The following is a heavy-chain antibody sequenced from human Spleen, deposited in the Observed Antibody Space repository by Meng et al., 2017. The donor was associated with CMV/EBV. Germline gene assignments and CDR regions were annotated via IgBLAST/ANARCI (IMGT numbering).Heavy chain of an antibody. J-gene: IGHJ3*02. CDR3: ARADAFEI. CDR1: GFTFSRYS. Sequence: GESLKISCAASGFTFSRYSMNWVRQAPGKGLEWVSYISGSGSDTYYADSVKGRFTVSRDNAKNSLYLQMNSLRGEDTAVYYCARADAFEIWGQGTMVTVSS. CDR2: ISGSGSDT. V-gene: IGHV3-21*05.